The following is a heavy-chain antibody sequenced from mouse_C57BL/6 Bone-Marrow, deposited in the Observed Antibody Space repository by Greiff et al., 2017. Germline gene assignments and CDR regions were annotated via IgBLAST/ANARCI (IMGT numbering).Heavy chain of an antibody. CDR2: IDPSDSYT. Sequence: VQLQQPGAELVRPGTSVKLSCKASGYTFTSYWMHWVKQRPGQGLEWIGVIDPSDSYTNYNQKFKGKATLTVDTSSSTAYMQLSSLTSEDSAVYYCAKLCAMDYWGQGTSVTVSS. J-gene: IGHJ4*01. V-gene: IGHV1-59*01. D-gene: IGHD4-1*01. CDR3: AKLCAMDY. CDR1: GYTFTSYW.